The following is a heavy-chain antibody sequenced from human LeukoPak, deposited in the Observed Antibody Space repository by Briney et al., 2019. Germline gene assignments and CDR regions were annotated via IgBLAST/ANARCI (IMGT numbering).Heavy chain of an antibody. CDR1: GFTFSDYY. D-gene: IGHD3-22*01. Sequence: PGGSLRLSCAASGFTFSDYYMSWIRQAPGKGLEWVSYISSSGSTIYYADSVKGRFTISRDNAKNSLYLQMNSLRADDTAVYYCAINYYDSSAYALHYWGQGTLVTVSS. V-gene: IGHV3-11*04. CDR3: AINYYDSSAYALHY. J-gene: IGHJ4*02. CDR2: ISSSGSTI.